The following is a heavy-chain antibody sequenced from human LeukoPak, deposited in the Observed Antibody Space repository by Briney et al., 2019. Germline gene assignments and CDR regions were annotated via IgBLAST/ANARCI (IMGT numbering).Heavy chain of an antibody. J-gene: IGHJ4*02. V-gene: IGHV3-7*01. CDR3: ARLGFVDPQSGTTVTADY. Sequence: GFLRPPLSSLWPHHRKHLVDLVRQAPGEGAGVVGHIKTDGSEQYYVDSVKGRFTISRDNGKNLLYLQMNSLRAEDTAVYYCARLGFVDPQSGTTVTADYWGQGTLSPSPQ. CDR2: IKTDGSEQ. CDR1: PHHRKHL. D-gene: IGHD4-17*01.